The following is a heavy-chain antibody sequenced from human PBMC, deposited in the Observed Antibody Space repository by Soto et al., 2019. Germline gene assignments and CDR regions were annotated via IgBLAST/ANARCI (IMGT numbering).Heavy chain of an antibody. J-gene: IGHJ4*02. CDR2: ISWNSGSI. D-gene: IGHD6-19*01. Sequence: EVQLVECGGGLVQPGRSLRLSCAASGFTFDDYAMHWVRQAPGKGLEWVSGISWNSGSIGYADSVKGRFTISRDNAKNSLYLQMNSLRAEDTALYYCAKAITVAGPFDYWGQGTLVTVSS. CDR3: AKAITVAGPFDY. CDR1: GFTFDDYA. V-gene: IGHV3-9*01.